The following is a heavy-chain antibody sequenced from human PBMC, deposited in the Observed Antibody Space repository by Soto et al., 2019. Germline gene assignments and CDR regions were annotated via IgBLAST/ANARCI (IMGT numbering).Heavy chain of an antibody. Sequence: ASVKVSCKASGYTFTSYGISWVRQAPGQGLEWMGWISAYNGNTNYAQKLQGRVTMTTDTSTSTAYMELRSLRSDDTAVYYCARERYSGYDGYYYYYMDGWGKGTTVTVSS. V-gene: IGHV1-18*01. CDR3: ARERYSGYDGYYYYYMDG. D-gene: IGHD5-12*01. CDR2: ISAYNGNT. J-gene: IGHJ6*03. CDR1: GYTFTSYG.